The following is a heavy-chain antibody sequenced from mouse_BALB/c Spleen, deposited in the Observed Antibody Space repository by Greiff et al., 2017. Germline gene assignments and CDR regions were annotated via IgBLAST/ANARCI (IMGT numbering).Heavy chain of an antibody. Sequence: QVQLQQPGAELVKPGASVKLSCKASGYTFTSYYMYWVKQRPGQGLEWIGGINPSNGGTNFNEKFKSKATLTVDKSSSTAYMQLSSLTSEDSAVYYCTRSEYGNYVWLAYWGQGTLVTVSA. CDR1: GYTFTSYY. V-gene: IGHV1S81*02. J-gene: IGHJ3*01. CDR2: INPSNGGT. D-gene: IGHD2-10*02. CDR3: TRSEYGNYVWLAY.